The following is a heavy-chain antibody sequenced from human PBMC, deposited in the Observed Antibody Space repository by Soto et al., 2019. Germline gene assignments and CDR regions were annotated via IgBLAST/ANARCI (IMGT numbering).Heavy chain of an antibody. Sequence: GASVTVSCKASGYTFTSYGISLVRQDPGQGLEWMGWISAYNVNTNYAQKLQGRVTMTTDTSTSTASMELRSLRYDETAVYDCARGQAVMSRSYYGMDVWGQGITVTVS. CDR2: ISAYNVNT. D-gene: IGHD3-16*01. CDR1: GYTFTSYG. J-gene: IGHJ6*02. V-gene: IGHV1-18*04. CDR3: ARGQAVMSRSYYGMDV.